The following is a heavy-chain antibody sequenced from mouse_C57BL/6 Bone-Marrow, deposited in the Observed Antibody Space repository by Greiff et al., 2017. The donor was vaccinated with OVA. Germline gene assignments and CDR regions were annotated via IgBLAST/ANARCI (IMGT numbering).Heavy chain of an antibody. CDR2: IYPGSGNT. V-gene: IGHV1-76*01. J-gene: IGHJ4*01. CDR3: ARSIQYYGSRGRNAMDY. Sequence: SGAELVRPGASVKLSCKASGYTFTDYYINWVKQRPGQGLEWIARIYPGSGNTYYNEKFKGKATLTAEKSSSTAYMQLSSLTSEDSAVYFCARSIQYYGSRGRNAMDYWGQGTSVTVSS. D-gene: IGHD1-1*01. CDR1: GYTFTDYY.